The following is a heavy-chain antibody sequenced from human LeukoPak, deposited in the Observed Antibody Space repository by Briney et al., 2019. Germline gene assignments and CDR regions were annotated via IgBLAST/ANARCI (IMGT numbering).Heavy chain of an antibody. J-gene: IGHJ4*02. V-gene: IGHV1-69*06. CDR2: IIPIFGTA. D-gene: IGHD6-19*01. CDR3: ARDQGVAVAVPEWDY. CDR1: GGTFSSYA. Sequence: SVKVSCKASGGTFSSYAISWVRQAPGQGLEWMGGIIPIFGTANYAQKFQGRVTITADKSTSTAYMELSSLRSEDTAVYNCARDQGVAVAVPEWDYWGQGTLVTVSS.